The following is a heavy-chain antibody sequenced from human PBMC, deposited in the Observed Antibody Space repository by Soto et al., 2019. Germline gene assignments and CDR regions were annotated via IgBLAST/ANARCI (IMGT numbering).Heavy chain of an antibody. CDR2: INSDGSST. V-gene: IGHV3-74*01. Sequence: PGGALRLSCAASGFTFSSCWMHWVRQAPGKGLVWVSRINSDGSSTTYADSVKGPFTISRDNAKNTLFLQMNSLRAEDTAVYYCASHGSGTYHPNLLDYWGQGTLVTVSS. CDR1: GFTFSSCW. D-gene: IGHD3-10*01. J-gene: IGHJ4*02. CDR3: ASHGSGTYHPNLLDY.